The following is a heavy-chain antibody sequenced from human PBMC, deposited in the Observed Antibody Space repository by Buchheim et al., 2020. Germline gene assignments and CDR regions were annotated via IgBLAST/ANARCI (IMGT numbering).Heavy chain of an antibody. D-gene: IGHD3-3*01. Sequence: QVQLQESGPGLVKPSETLSLTCTVSGGSVSSGSYYWSWIRQPPGKGLEWIGYIYYSGSTSYNPSLKSRVTISVDTSKNQFSLKLSSVTAADTAVYYCARFTYLEWLLAIDYWGQGTL. CDR2: IYYSGST. V-gene: IGHV4-61*01. CDR1: GGSVSSGSYY. J-gene: IGHJ4*02. CDR3: ARFTYLEWLLAIDY.